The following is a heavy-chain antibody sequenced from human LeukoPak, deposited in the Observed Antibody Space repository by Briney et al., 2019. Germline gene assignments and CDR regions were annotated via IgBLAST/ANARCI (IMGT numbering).Heavy chain of an antibody. D-gene: IGHD3-22*01. Sequence: PGGSLSISCAASGFTFGSYAMSWVRQAPGKGLEWVSGISGRGHTTYHADSVRGRFTISRDNSKNTLYLQMNSLRVDDSAVYYCAKGGHYDSSGYSPFDYWGQGTLVTGS. CDR3: AKGGHYDSSGYSPFDY. CDR2: ISGRGHTT. J-gene: IGHJ4*02. CDR1: GFTFGSYA. V-gene: IGHV3-23*01.